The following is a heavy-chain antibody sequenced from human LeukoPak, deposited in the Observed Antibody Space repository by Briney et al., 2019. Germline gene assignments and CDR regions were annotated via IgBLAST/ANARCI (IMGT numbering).Heavy chain of an antibody. CDR1: GYTFTNYY. J-gene: IGHJ4*02. D-gene: IGHD6-6*01. CDR3: ATAYSRSSDFDY. CDR2: VDPEDGET. V-gene: IGHV1-69-2*01. Sequence: ATVKISCKVSGYTFTNYYMHCVQQAPGKGLEWMGLVDPEDGETIYAEKFQGRVTITADTSTDTAYMELSSLRSEDTAVYYCATAYSRSSDFDYWGQGTLVTVSS.